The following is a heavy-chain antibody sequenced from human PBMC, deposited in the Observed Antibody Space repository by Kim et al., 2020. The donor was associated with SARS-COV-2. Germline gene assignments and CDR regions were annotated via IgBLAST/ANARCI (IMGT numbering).Heavy chain of an antibody. Sequence: NPSLKSRVTISVDTSKNQFSLKLSAVTAADTAVYYCARDRITMTTYWHFDLWGRGTLVTVSS. D-gene: IGHD3-22*01. CDR3: ARDRITMTTYWHFDL. J-gene: IGHJ2*01. V-gene: IGHV4-39*07.